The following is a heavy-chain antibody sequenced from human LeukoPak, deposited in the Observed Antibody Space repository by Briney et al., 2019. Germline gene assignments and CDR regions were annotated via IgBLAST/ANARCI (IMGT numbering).Heavy chain of an antibody. J-gene: IGHJ4*02. V-gene: IGHV3-21*01. Sequence: GGSLRLSCAASGFTFSSYSMNWVRQAPGKGLEWVSSITSSRSYIYYADSVKGRFTISRDNAKNSLYPEMNSRRAENRAVYYCARGALTGYYTAFDYWGQGTLVTVSS. CDR2: ITSSRSYI. CDR3: ARGALTGYYTAFDY. CDR1: GFTFSSYS. D-gene: IGHD3-9*01.